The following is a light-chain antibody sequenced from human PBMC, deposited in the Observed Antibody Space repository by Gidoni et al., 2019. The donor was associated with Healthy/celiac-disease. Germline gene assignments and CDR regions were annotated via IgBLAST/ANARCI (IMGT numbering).Light chain of an antibody. Sequence: EIVLTQSPATLSLSPGERATLSCRASQSVSSYLAWYQQKPDQAPRLLIYDASNRATGIPARFSGSGSGTDFTLTISSLEPEDFAVYYCQQRSNLITFXQXTRLXIK. CDR2: DAS. V-gene: IGKV3-11*01. J-gene: IGKJ5*01. CDR1: QSVSSY. CDR3: QQRSNLIT.